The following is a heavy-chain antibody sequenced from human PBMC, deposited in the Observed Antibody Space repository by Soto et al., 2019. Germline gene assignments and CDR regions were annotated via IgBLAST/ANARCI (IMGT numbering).Heavy chain of an antibody. CDR2: IYHSGSS. J-gene: IGHJ4*02. D-gene: IGHD3-16*01. CDR1: GGSMSSPHDY. V-gene: IGHV4-39*01. Sequence: SETRCLTCTVCGGSMSSPHDYWGWIRQSPGRGLGWIASIYHSGSSYYNPSLKSRITISVDTSKNQFSLNLTSVTAADTAVYYCAKHGLTAYMAYYFDLWGRGTLVT. CDR3: AKHGLTAYMAYYFDL.